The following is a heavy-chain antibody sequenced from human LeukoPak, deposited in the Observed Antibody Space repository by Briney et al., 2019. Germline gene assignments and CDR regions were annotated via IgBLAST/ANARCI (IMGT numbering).Heavy chain of an antibody. CDR1: GFTFSSYA. D-gene: IGHD3-22*01. CDR3: AREAPGYSDSSGHYYRTNYFDY. V-gene: IGHV3-23*01. J-gene: IGHJ4*02. Sequence: PGGSLRLSCAASGFTFSSYAMSWVRQAPGKGLEWVSAISGSGGSTYYADSVKGRFTISRDNSKNTLYLQMNSLRAEDTAVYYCAREAPGYSDSSGHYYRTNYFDYWGQGALVIISS. CDR2: ISGSGGST.